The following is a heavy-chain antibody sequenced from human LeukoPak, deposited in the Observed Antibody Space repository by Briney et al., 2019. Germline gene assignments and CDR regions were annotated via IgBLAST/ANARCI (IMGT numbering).Heavy chain of an antibody. CDR2: IYTSGST. CDR3: ASEGGEYSGRPIDY. J-gene: IGHJ4*02. CDR1: GGSISSYY. V-gene: IGHV4-4*07. D-gene: IGHD6-13*01. Sequence: SETLSLTCTVSGGSISSYYWSWIRQPAGKGLEWIGRIYTSGSTNYNPSLRSRVTMSVDASKNQFSLKLNSVTAADTAVYYCASEGGEYSGRPIDYWGQGTLVTVSS.